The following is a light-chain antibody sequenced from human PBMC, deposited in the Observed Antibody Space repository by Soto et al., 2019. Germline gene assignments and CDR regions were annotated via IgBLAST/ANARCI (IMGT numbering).Light chain of an antibody. CDR2: KAS. CDR3: QQYNSYPLT. V-gene: IGKV1-5*03. CDR1: QSISSW. J-gene: IGKJ1*01. Sequence: DIQMTQSPSTLSASVGDRVTITCRASQSISSWLAWYQQKPGKAPKLLIYKASSLESGVPSRFSGSGSGTELTLTISSLQPDDFATYYCQQYNSYPLTCGQGTKVEIK.